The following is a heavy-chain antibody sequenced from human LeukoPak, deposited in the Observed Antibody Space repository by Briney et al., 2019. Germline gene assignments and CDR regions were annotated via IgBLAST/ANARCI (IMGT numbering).Heavy chain of an antibody. J-gene: IGHJ3*02. CDR3: ARYRSSPIKAFDT. D-gene: IGHD6-6*01. CDR2: ITSSSSTI. Sequence: GGSLRLSCAASGFTFSSYSMNWVRQAPGKGLEWVSYITSSSSTIQYADSVKGRFTTSRDNAQNSLFLQMNSLRAEDTAVYFCARYRSSPIKAFDTWGQGTMVTAS. V-gene: IGHV3-48*04. CDR1: GFTFSSYS.